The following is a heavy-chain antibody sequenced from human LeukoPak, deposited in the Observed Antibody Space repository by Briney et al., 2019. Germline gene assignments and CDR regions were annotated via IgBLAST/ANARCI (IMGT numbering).Heavy chain of an antibody. CDR1: GGSISSSSYY. CDR2: IYYSGST. V-gene: IGHV4-39*07. Sequence: SETLSLTCTVSGGSISSSSYYWGWIRQPPGKGLEWIGSIYYSGSTYYNPSLKSRVTISVDTSKNQFSLKLSSVTAADTAVYYCARGRPTTFTIFARPPGRWFDPWGQGTLVTVSS. J-gene: IGHJ5*02. CDR3: ARGRPTTFTIFARPPGRWFDP. D-gene: IGHD3-3*01.